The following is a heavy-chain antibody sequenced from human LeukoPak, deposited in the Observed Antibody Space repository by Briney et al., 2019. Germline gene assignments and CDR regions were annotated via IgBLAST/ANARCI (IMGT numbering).Heavy chain of an antibody. CDR2: IWYDGSNK. Sequence: GGSLRLSCAASGFTFSSYGMHWVRQAPGKGLEWVAVIWYDGSNKYYADSVKGRFTISRDNSKNTLYLQMNSLRAEDTAIYYCAKDRGTGWYVSFDYWGQGTLVTVSS. J-gene: IGHJ4*02. CDR3: AKDRGTGWYVSFDY. CDR1: GFTFSSYG. D-gene: IGHD6-19*01. V-gene: IGHV3-33*06.